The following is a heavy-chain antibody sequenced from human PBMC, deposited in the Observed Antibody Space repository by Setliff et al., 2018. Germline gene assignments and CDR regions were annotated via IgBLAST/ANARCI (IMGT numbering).Heavy chain of an antibody. CDR1: GVSISSYH. CDR3: AKGGGRYHSDS. V-gene: IGHV4-59*12. CDR2: IYHDGND. D-gene: IGHD1-1*01. Sequence: SETLSLTCNVSGVSISSYHWSWIRQPPGKGLEWIGEIYHDGNDKYTPSVHYSPSLKSRVTISIDKSNNQFSLKLTSMTAADTAVYYCAKGGGRYHSDSWGQGILVTVSS. J-gene: IGHJ4*02.